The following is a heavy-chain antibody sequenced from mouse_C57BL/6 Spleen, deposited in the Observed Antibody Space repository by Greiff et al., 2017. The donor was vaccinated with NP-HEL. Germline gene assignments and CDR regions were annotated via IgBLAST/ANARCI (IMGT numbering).Heavy chain of an antibody. Sequence: VQLQQSGPELVKPGASVKISCKASGYTFTDYYINWVKQRPGQGLEWIGWIFPGSGSTYYNEKFKGKATLTVDKSSSTAYMLLSSLTSEDSAVYFCARYYYGNYALFDYWGQGTTLTVSS. V-gene: IGHV1-75*01. J-gene: IGHJ2*01. CDR1: GYTFTDYY. CDR3: ARYYYGNYALFDY. CDR2: IFPGSGST. D-gene: IGHD2-1*01.